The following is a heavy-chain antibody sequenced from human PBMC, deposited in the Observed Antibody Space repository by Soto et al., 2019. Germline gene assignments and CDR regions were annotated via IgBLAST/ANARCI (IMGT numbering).Heavy chain of an antibody. CDR2: INPSGGST. CDR1: GYTFTSYY. CDR3: ARGVRDYDYVWGSYQIDY. D-gene: IGHD3-16*02. Sequence: GASVKVSCKASGYTFTSYYMHWVRQAPGQGLEWMGIINPSGGSTSCAQKFQGRVTMTRDTSTSTVYMELSSLRSEDTAVYYCARGVRDYDYVWGSYQIDYWGQGTLVTVSS. V-gene: IGHV1-46*01. J-gene: IGHJ4*02.